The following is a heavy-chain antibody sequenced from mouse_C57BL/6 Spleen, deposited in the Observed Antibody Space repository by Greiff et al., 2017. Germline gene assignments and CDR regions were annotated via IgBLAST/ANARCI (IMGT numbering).Heavy chain of an antibody. CDR3: ARGGQPNPLFAY. CDR2: IYPGSGST. D-gene: IGHD3-3*01. Sequence: QVQLQQPGAELVKPGASVKMSCKASGYTFTSYWITWVKQRPGQGLEWIGDIYPGSGSTNYNEKFKSKATLTVDTSSRTAYMQRSSLTSADSAVSYSARGGQPNPLFAYWGQGTLVTVSA. V-gene: IGHV1-55*01. CDR1: GYTFTSYW. J-gene: IGHJ3*01.